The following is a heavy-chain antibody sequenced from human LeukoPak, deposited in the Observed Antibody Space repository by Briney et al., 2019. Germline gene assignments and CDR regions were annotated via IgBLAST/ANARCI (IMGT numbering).Heavy chain of an antibody. CDR2: VYYSGST. D-gene: IGHD1-14*01. J-gene: IGHJ5*02. V-gene: IGHV4-61*01. CDR3: ARTGSYNPYDWFDP. Sequence: SETLSLTCTVSGGSVNSGSYYWSWIRQPPGKGLEWIGYVYYSGSTTYNPSLKSRVTISVDTSKKQFSLNLSSVTAADTAVYYCARTGSYNPYDWFDPWGQGTLVTVSS. CDR1: GGSVNSGSYY.